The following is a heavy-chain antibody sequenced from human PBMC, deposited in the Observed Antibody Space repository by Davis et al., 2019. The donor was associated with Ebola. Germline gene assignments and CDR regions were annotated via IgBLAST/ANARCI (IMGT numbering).Heavy chain of an antibody. J-gene: IGHJ4*02. V-gene: IGHV3-66*01. CDR2: LYRGGPT. CDR1: GFTVRNNH. CDR3: AKNAAFFDH. Sequence: PGGSLRLSCAASGFTVRNNHISWVRQAPGKGLEWVSVLYRGGPTHYADSVQGRFTISRDNAKNSLYLQMNSLRAEDTAIYYCAKNAAFFDHWGQGALVTVSS. D-gene: IGHD6-25*01.